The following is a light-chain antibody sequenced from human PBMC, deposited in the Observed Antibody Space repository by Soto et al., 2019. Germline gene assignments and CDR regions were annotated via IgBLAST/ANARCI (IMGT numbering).Light chain of an antibody. Sequence: EIVLTQSPGTLSLSPGERATLSCRASQSVSSSYLAWYQQKPGQAPRLLIYDASSRATGIPDRFSGSGSGTDFTLTISRLEPEDLAVYYCQQYGSSPGTFGQGTKVEIK. CDR2: DAS. CDR1: QSVSSSY. V-gene: IGKV3-20*01. CDR3: QQYGSSPGT. J-gene: IGKJ1*01.